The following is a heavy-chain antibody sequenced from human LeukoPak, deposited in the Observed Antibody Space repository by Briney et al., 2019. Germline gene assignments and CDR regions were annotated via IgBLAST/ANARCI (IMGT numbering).Heavy chain of an antibody. CDR2: IKQDGSEK. Sequence: GGTLRLSCAASGFTFSSYWMSWVRQAPGKGLQRVANIKQDGSEKCYVDSVKGRFTNSRDNAKNSLYLQMNSLRAEDTAVYYCARDKEDIVVVPADYWGQGTLLTVSS. V-gene: IGHV3-7*01. CDR3: ARDKEDIVVVPADY. CDR1: GFTFSSYW. J-gene: IGHJ4*02. D-gene: IGHD2-2*01.